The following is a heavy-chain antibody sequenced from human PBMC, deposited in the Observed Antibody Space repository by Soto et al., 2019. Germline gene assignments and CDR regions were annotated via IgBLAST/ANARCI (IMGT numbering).Heavy chain of an antibody. J-gene: IGHJ4*02. D-gene: IGHD1-26*01. Sequence: VASVKVSCKASGGTFSSYAISWVRQAPGQGLEWMGGIIPIFGTANYAQKFQGRVTITADKSTSTAYMELSSLRSEDTAVYYCARGLLSGSYFLGFDYWGQGTLVTVSS. V-gene: IGHV1-69*06. CDR1: GGTFSSYA. CDR3: ARGLLSGSYFLGFDY. CDR2: IIPIFGTA.